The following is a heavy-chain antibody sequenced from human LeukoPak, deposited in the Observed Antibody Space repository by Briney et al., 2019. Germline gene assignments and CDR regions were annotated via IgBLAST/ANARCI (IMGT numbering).Heavy chain of an antibody. CDR3: ARVSYDSIVGATWAFDY. CDR2: MNPNSGNT. J-gene: IGHJ4*02. Sequence: ASVKVSCKASGYTFTSYDINWVRQATGQGLEWMGWMNPNSGNTGYAQKFQGRVTMTRNTSISTAYMEPSSLRSEDTAVYYCARVSYDSIVGATWAFDYWGQGTLVTVSS. D-gene: IGHD1-26*01. CDR1: GYTFTSYD. V-gene: IGHV1-8*01.